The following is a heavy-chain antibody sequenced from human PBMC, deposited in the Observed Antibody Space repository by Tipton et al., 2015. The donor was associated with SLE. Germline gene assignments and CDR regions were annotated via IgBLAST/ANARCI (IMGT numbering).Heavy chain of an antibody. D-gene: IGHD3-16*01. V-gene: IGHV3-13*01. CDR2: IGIAGDT. CDR1: GFTLSTYD. J-gene: IGHJ4*02. Sequence: SLRLSCAASGFTLSTYDMHWVRQGTGKGLEWVSVIGIAGDTYYPDPVKGRFTISRENGKNSLHLQMNRLRAGDTAVYYCVRGQSATGEFDSWGQGTQVTVSS. CDR3: VRGQSATGEFDS.